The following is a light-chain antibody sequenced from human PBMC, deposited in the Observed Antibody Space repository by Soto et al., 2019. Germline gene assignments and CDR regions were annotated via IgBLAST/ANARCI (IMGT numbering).Light chain of an antibody. CDR2: GAS. V-gene: IGKV3-15*01. Sequence: EIVMTQSPASLSVSPGERATPSCTASQSISRYLAWYQQKPGQAPRLLIHGASTWATGVPARFSGSGSGTEFTLTISSLQSEDSAIYYCQHYKNWPWTFGQGTKVDIK. CDR3: QHYKNWPWT. J-gene: IGKJ1*01. CDR1: QSISRY.